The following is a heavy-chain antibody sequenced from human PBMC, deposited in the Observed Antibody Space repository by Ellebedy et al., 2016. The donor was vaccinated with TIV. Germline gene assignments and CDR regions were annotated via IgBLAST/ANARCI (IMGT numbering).Heavy chain of an antibody. V-gene: IGHV4-59*01. CDR3: ARKSLSNWSFDL. CDR2: IFYTGST. J-gene: IGHJ2*01. CDR1: GGSISDYY. Sequence: MPSETLSLTCTVSGGSISDYYWSWIRQPPGKGLEYIGYIFYTGSTSYDPSLKSRVPISLDTSKSQFPLNLNSVTAADTAVYDCARKSLSNWSFDLWGRGTLVTVSS.